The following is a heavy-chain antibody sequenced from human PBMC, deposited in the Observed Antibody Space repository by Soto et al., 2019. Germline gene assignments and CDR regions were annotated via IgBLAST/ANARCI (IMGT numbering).Heavy chain of an antibody. D-gene: IGHD6-6*01. CDR2: IYYSGST. J-gene: IGHJ6*02. V-gene: IGHV4-31*03. CDR1: GGSISSGGYY. CDR3: ATQRHSSSSSYYYYYYGMDV. Sequence: PSETLSLTCTVSGGSISSGGYYWSWIRQHPGKGLEWIGYIYYSGSTYYNPSLKSRATISVDTSKNQFSLKLSSVTAADTAVYYCATQRHSSSSSYYYYYYGMDVWGQGTTVTVSS.